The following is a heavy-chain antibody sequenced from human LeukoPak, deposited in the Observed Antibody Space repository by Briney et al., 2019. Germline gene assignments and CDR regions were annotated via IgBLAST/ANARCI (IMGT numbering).Heavy chain of an antibody. CDR1: GFTFSSYA. Sequence: GGSLRLSCSASGFTFSSYAMHWVRQAPGKGLEYVSAISSNGGSTYYADSVKGRFTISRDNSKNTLYLQMNSLRAEDTAVYYCARAGLEWLSMIRDYYYYYGMDVWGQGTTVTVSS. J-gene: IGHJ6*02. D-gene: IGHD3-3*01. V-gene: IGHV3-64*04. CDR2: ISSNGGST. CDR3: ARAGLEWLSMIRDYYYYYGMDV.